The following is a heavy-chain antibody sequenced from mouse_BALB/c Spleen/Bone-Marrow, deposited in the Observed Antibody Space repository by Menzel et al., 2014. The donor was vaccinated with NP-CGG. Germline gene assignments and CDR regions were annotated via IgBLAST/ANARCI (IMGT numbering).Heavy chain of an antibody. Sequence: VQLQQSGAEVVKPGASVRLSCKTSGYTFTNYWMHWVKQRPGQGLEWIGDINPSNGRATYSEEFKSKATLTVDTSSSTAYMQLSSLTSEDSAVYYCARYYNYYFDVWGAGTTVTVSS. CDR2: INPSNGRA. V-gene: IGHV1S81*02. J-gene: IGHJ1*01. CDR3: ARYYNYYFDV. CDR1: GYTFTNYW. D-gene: IGHD1-1*01.